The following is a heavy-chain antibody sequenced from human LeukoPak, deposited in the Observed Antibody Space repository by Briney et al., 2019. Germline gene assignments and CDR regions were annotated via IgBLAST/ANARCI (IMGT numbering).Heavy chain of an antibody. CDR1: GYTFSSYG. CDR2: ISGYNANT. V-gene: IGHV1-18*01. Sequence: ASVKVSCKSSGYTFSSYGFSWVRQAPGQGPEWMGWISGYNANTNTDYAQKFQDRVTMTTDTSTSTVYMELRSLRSDDTAVYYCARVYDFWSGLFYMDVWGKGTTVTVSS. CDR3: ARVYDFWSGLFYMDV. D-gene: IGHD3-3*01. J-gene: IGHJ6*03.